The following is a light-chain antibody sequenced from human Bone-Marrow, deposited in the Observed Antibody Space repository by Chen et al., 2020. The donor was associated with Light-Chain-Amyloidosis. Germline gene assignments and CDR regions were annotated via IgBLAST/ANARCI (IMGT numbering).Light chain of an antibody. CDR3: QSADSSGTYEVI. Sequence: SYELPPPPPVSVSPGQTARITCSGDDLPTKYAYWYQQKPGQAPVLGIHRDTERPSGISERFSGSSSGTTATLTISGVQAEDEAYYHCQSADSSGTYEVIFGGGTKLTVL. J-gene: IGLJ2*01. CDR1: DLPTKY. V-gene: IGLV3-25*03. CDR2: RDT.